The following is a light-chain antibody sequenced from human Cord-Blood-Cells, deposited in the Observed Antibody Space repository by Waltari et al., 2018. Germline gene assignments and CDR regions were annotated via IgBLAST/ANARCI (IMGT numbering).Light chain of an antibody. Sequence: QSALTQPASVSGSPGQSINISCTGTSSDVCGYNYLSWYQQHPGKAPKLMIYDVSNRPSGVSNRFSGSNSGNTASLTISGLQAEDEADYYCSSYTSSSTYVFGTGTKVTVL. CDR2: DVS. CDR3: SSYTSSSTYV. J-gene: IGLJ1*01. V-gene: IGLV2-14*01. CDR1: SSDVCGYNY.